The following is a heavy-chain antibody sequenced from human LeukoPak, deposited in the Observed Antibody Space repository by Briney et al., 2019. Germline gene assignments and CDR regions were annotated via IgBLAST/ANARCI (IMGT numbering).Heavy chain of an antibody. Sequence: ASVKVSCKASGYTFTGYYIHWVRQAPGQGLEWMGWINPNSGGTNYAQKFQGRVTMTRDASISTAYMELSRLRSDDTAVYYCAKDPYDFFGDRRAWFDPWGQGTLVTVSS. J-gene: IGHJ5*02. CDR2: INPNSGGT. CDR3: AKDPYDFFGDRRAWFDP. CDR1: GYTFTGYY. D-gene: IGHD3-3*01. V-gene: IGHV1-2*02.